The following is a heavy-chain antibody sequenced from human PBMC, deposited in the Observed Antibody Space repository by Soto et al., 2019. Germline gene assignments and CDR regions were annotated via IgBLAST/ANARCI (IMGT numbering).Heavy chain of an antibody. V-gene: IGHV4-4*07. D-gene: IGHD3-10*01. CDR2: IYTSGST. J-gene: IGHJ5*02. Sequence: TLSLTCRVSGGSISRYYWSWIRQPAGKGLEWIGRIYTSGSTNYNPSLKSRVTMSVDTSKNQFSLKLSSVTAADTAVYYCARVAGFGDSLQNNNWFDTWGQGTLVTVSS. CDR3: ARVAGFGDSLQNNNWFDT. CDR1: GGSISRYY.